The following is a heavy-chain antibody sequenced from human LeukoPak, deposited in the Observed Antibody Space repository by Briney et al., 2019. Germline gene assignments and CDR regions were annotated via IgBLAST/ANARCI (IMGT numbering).Heavy chain of an antibody. J-gene: IGHJ4*02. CDR3: ARRGGSSSWYADY. CDR2: INPNSGGT. Sequence: ASVKVSCKASGYTFTGYYMHWVRQAPGQGLEWMGWINPNSGGTNYAQKLQGRVTMTTDTSTSTAYMELRSLRSDDTAVYYCARRGGSSSWYADYWGQGTLVTVSS. D-gene: IGHD6-13*01. V-gene: IGHV1-2*02. CDR1: GYTFTGYY.